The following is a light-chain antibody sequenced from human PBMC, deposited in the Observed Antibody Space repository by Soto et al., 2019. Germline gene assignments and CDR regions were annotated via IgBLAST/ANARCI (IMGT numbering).Light chain of an antibody. CDR1: SSDVGGYNY. V-gene: IGLV2-11*01. CDR2: HVN. Sequence: QSVLTQPRSVSGSPGQSVAISCTGASSDVGGYNYVSWYQQHPGKAPKLMIYHVNKRPSGVPDRLSGSKSGNTASLTISGLQDEDEADYYCFSYAGSLYVFGTGTKVTVL. CDR3: FSYAGSLYV. J-gene: IGLJ1*01.